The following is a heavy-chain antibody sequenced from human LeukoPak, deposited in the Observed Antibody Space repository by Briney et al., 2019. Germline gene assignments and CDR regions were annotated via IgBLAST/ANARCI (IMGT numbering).Heavy chain of an antibody. D-gene: IGHD4-17*01. CDR2: INPNSGGT. CDR3: ASLIRAVTYFDY. CDR1: GYTFTGYY. J-gene: IGHJ4*02. Sequence: ASVKVSCKASGYTFTGYYMHWVRQAPGQGLEWMGWINPNSGGTNYAQKFQGRVTMTRDTSISTTYMELSRLRSDDTAMYYCASLIRAVTYFDYWGQGTLVTVSS. V-gene: IGHV1-2*02.